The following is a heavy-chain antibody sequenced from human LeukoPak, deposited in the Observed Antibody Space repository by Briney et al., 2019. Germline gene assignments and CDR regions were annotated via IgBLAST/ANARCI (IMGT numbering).Heavy chain of an antibody. Sequence: GGSLRLSCAASGFTFTSYAMSWVRQAPGKGLEWVSVISGSGGSTYYADSVKGRFTISRGNSKNTLYLQMNSLRAEDTAVYYCTKDREYQLLPGNWFDPWGQGTLVTVSS. J-gene: IGHJ5*02. V-gene: IGHV3-23*01. CDR2: ISGSGGST. D-gene: IGHD2-2*01. CDR1: GFTFTSYA. CDR3: TKDREYQLLPGNWFDP.